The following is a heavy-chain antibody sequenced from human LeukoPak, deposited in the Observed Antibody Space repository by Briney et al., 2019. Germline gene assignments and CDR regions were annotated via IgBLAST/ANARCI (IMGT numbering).Heavy chain of an antibody. V-gene: IGHV4-39*02. J-gene: IGHJ4*02. Sequence: PSETLSLTCTVSGGSISGSSYFWGWIRQPPGKGLEWIGSISYSGSTYYNPSLKSRVTISVDTSKNQFSLKLSSVTAADTAVYYCARENVYHGDHTGVDYWGQGTLVTVSS. CDR2: ISYSGST. CDR1: GGSISGSSYF. CDR3: ARENVYHGDHTGVDY. D-gene: IGHD4-17*01.